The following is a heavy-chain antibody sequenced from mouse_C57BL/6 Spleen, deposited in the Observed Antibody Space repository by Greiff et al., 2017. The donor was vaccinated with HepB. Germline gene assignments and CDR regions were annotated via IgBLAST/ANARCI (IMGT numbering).Heavy chain of an antibody. CDR2: ISDGGSYT. CDR3: ARYSNLDY. D-gene: IGHD2-5*01. V-gene: IGHV5-4*01. CDR1: GFTFSSYA. Sequence: DVHLVESGGGLVKPGGSLKLSCAASGFTFSSYAMSWVRQTPEKRLEWVATISDGGSYTYYPDNVKGRFTISRDNAKNNLYLQMSHLKSEDTAMYYCARYSNLDYWGQGTTLTVSS. J-gene: IGHJ2*01.